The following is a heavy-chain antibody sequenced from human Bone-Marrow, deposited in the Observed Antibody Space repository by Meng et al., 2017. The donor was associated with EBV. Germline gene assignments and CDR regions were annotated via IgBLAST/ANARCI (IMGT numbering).Heavy chain of an antibody. Sequence: VQLVQSGAEVKKPGASVKVSCKASGYTLTGYYMHWVRQAPGQGLEWMGRINPNSGGTNYAQKFQGRVTMTRDTSISTAYMELSRLRSDDTAVYYCARARYCGGDCYGYFDYWGQGTLVTVSS. CDR2: INPNSGGT. J-gene: IGHJ4*02. CDR3: ARARYCGGDCYGYFDY. CDR1: GYTLTGYY. V-gene: IGHV1-2*06. D-gene: IGHD2-21*02.